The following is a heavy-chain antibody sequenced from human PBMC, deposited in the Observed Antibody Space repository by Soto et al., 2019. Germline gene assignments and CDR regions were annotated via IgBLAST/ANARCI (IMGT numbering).Heavy chain of an antibody. CDR3: ARVNCGVDCYYDS. CDR2: IYYSGST. D-gene: IGHD2-21*02. J-gene: IGHJ5*01. Sequence: QVQLQESGPGLVKPSETLSLTCNVSGVSMSTYYWTWIRQPPGKGLEWIGYIYYSGSTSYNPSLKRRVTISLDTSKNQFSLKLSSVTAADTAVYYCARVNCGVDCYYDSWGQGTLVTVSS. V-gene: IGHV4-59*01. CDR1: GVSMSTYY.